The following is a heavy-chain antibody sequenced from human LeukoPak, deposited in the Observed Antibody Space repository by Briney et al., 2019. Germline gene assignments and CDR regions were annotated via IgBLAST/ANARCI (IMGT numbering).Heavy chain of an antibody. CDR1: GYTFTSYY. J-gene: IGHJ6*02. V-gene: IGHV1-46*01. CDR3: AGYSSSWYLTDYYYYGMDV. Sequence: ASVKVSCKASGYTFTSYYMRWVRQAPGQGLEWMGIINPSGGSTSYAQKFQGRVTMTRDTSTSTVYMELSSLRSEDTAVYYCAGYSSSWYLTDYYYYGMDVWGQGTTVTVSS. CDR2: INPSGGST. D-gene: IGHD6-13*01.